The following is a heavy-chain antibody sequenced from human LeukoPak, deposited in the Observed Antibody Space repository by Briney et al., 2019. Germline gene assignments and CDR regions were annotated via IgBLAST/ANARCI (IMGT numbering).Heavy chain of an antibody. Sequence: SETLSLTCAVYGGSFSGYYWSWIRQHPGKGLEWIGYIYYSGSTYYNPSLKSRVTISVDTSKNQFSLKLSSVTAADTAVYYCARDRAGYSSGWYVDYWGQGTLVTVSS. J-gene: IGHJ4*02. D-gene: IGHD6-19*01. V-gene: IGHV4-31*11. CDR1: GGSFSGYY. CDR2: IYYSGST. CDR3: ARDRAGYSSGWYVDY.